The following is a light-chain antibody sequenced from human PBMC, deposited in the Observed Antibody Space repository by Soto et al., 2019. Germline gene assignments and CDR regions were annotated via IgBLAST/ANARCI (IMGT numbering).Light chain of an antibody. CDR2: GAS. J-gene: IGKJ1*01. Sequence: EIVLTQSPGTLSLSPGERATLSCGAIQSVSSSHLAWYQQKPGQAPRLLIYGASTRATGIPDRFSGSGSGTDFTLTISRLEPEDFAVYYCQQYGTSPTWTFGQGTKVDIK. V-gene: IGKV3-20*01. CDR1: QSVSSSH. CDR3: QQYGTSPTWT.